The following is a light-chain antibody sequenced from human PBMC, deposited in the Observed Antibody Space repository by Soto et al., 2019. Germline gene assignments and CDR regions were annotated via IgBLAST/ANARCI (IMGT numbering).Light chain of an antibody. Sequence: DIQMTQSPSPLSGSVGDRVTITCRSSQSIGRWLAWYQQKPGKAPKLLIYDASSLESGVPSRFSGSGSGTEFTLTISSLQPDEFATYYCQQYNTYSPERTFGQGTKVDIK. V-gene: IGKV1-5*01. J-gene: IGKJ1*01. CDR1: QSIGRW. CDR2: DAS. CDR3: QQYNTYSPERT.